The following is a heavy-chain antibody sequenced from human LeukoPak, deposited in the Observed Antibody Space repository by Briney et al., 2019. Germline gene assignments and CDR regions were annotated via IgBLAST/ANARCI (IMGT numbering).Heavy chain of an antibody. D-gene: IGHD4-17*01. CDR1: GGSVNSGGYY. V-gene: IGHV4-31*03. Sequence: PSETLSLTRTVSGGSVNSGGYYWTWIRQHPGKGLEWLGYIYYSGRTYYNPSLKSRITISLDTSKNQFSLNLTSVSAADTAFYFCARSSDYGDYDWGQGTLITVSS. CDR3: ARSSDYGDYD. J-gene: IGHJ4*02. CDR2: IYYSGRT.